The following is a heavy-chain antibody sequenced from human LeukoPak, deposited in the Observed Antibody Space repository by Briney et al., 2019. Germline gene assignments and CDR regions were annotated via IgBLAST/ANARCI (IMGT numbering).Heavy chain of an antibody. CDR3: ARGYCTNTSCYFAWFDP. CDR2: VSGNGGTT. CDR1: GPTFSNYA. D-gene: IGHD2-2*01. J-gene: IGHJ5*02. Sequence: GGSLRLSCAASGPTFSNYAMSWVRQAPGKGLEWVSAVSGNGGTTYYADSVKGRFTISRDNSKNTLYLQMNSLRIDDTAVYYCARGYCTNTSCYFAWFDPWGQGTLVTVSS. V-gene: IGHV3-23*01.